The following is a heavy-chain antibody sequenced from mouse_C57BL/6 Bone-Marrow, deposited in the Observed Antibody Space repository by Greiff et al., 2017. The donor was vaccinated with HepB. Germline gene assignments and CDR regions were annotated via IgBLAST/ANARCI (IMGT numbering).Heavy chain of an antibody. J-gene: IGHJ2*01. CDR3: ARPHYYGLYFDY. D-gene: IGHD1-2*01. CDR1: GYSFTSYY. V-gene: IGHV1-66*01. CDR2: IYPGSGNT. Sequence: QVQLQQSGPELVKPGASVKISCTASGYSFTSYYIHWVKQRPGQGLEWIGWIYPGSGNTKYNEKFKGKATLTADTSSSTAYMQLSSLTSEDSAVYYCARPHYYGLYFDYWGQGTTLTVSS.